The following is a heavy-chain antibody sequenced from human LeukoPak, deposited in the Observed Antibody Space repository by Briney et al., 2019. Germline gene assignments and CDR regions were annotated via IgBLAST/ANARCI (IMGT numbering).Heavy chain of an antibody. V-gene: IGHV3-33*01. CDR2: IWYDGSNK. J-gene: IGHJ4*02. D-gene: IGHD6-19*01. Sequence: GRSLRLSCAASGFTFSSYGMHWLRQAPGKGLEWVAVIWYDGSNKYYADSAKGRFTISRDNSKHTLYLQMNSLRDEDTAVYYCASTSGWYEPSDYWAEGPLVSVSS. CDR1: GFTFSSYG. CDR3: ASTSGWYEPSDY.